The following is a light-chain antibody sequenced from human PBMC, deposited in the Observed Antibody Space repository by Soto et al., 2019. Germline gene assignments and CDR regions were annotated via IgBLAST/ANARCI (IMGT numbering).Light chain of an antibody. J-gene: IGLJ2*01. CDR2: EVS. CDR3: SSYGGSNTVV. Sequence: QSALTQPPSASGSPGQSVTISCTGSSSDVGGYNYVSWYQQHPGKAPKLMIYEVSKRPSGVPDRLSGSKSCNTASLTVSGLQAEDEADYDCSSYGGSNTVVFGGGTQLTVL. CDR1: SSDVGGYNY. V-gene: IGLV2-8*01.